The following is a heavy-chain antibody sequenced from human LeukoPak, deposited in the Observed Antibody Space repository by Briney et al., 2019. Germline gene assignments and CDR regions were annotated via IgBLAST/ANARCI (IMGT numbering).Heavy chain of an antibody. D-gene: IGHD1-26*01. V-gene: IGHV1-2*02. CDR1: GYTYTGYY. J-gene: IGHJ4*02. Sequence: GASVKVYCKASGYTYTGYYFHWVRQAPGQGLEWMGWINPNSGGTDYAQKLRGRVTLTRDTSISTAYMELSRLRSDDTAVYYCARRGPVGATKGGNYVDYWGQGTLVTVSS. CDR2: INPNSGGT. CDR3: ARRGPVGATKGGNYVDY.